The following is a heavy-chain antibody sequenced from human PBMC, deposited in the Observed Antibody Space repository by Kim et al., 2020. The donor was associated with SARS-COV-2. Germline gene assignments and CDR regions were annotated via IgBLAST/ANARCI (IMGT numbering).Heavy chain of an antibody. D-gene: IGHD6-13*01. CDR2: ISAGADST. V-gene: IGHV3-23*01. CDR3: AKIKPVEQRVVLAPVDY. CDR1: GFTFSSYA. J-gene: IGHJ4*02. Sequence: GGSLRLSCAASGFTFSSYAMSWVRQAPGKGLEWVSSISAGADSTYYADSVKGRFTISRDNSKNTLYLIMNSLTAEDTAVYYCAKIKPVEQRVVLAPVDYTGQGTLVTVSS.